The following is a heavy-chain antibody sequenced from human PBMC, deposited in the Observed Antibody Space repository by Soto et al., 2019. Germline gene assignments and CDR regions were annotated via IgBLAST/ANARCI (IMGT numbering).Heavy chain of an antibody. Sequence: SETLSLTCAVSGGSINSGGYSWSWIRQPPGKGLEWIGYIYHSGSTYYNPSLKSRVTISVDRSKNQFSLKLSSVTAADTAVYYCTRDPGPLHDYGRDSWGQGTLVTVSS. CDR2: IYHSGST. J-gene: IGHJ5*01. CDR1: GGSINSGGYS. V-gene: IGHV4-30-2*01. CDR3: TRDPGPLHDYGRDS. D-gene: IGHD4-17*01.